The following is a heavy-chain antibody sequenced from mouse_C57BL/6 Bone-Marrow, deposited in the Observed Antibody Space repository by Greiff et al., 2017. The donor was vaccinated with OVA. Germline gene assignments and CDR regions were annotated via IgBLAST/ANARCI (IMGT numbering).Heavy chain of an antibody. V-gene: IGHV14-4*01. CDR3: TTTIYYDYDVGFAY. CDR2: IDPENGDT. J-gene: IGHJ3*01. Sequence: VQLKQSGAELVRPGASVKLSCTASGFNIKDDYMHWVKQRPEQGLEWIGWIDPENGDTEYASKFQGKATITADTSSNTAYLQLSSLTSEDPAVYYCTTTIYYDYDVGFAYWGQGTLVTVSA. CDR1: GFNIKDDY. D-gene: IGHD2-4*01.